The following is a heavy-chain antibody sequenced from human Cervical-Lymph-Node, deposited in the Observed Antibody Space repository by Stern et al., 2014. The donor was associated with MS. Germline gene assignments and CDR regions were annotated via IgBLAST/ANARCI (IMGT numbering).Heavy chain of an antibody. CDR1: RFTFSSYA. CDR2: ISYDGTNK. CDR3: AREAPSRVCFDY. Sequence: QVQLLQPGGGVVQPGRSLRLSCAASRFTFSSYAIHWVRQAPGKGLEWVALISYDGTNKYYAESVKGRFSISRDNSKNTVYLQMNSLRDDDTAVYHCAREAPSRVCFDYWGQGTLLTVSS. V-gene: IGHV3-30*04. D-gene: IGHD5/OR15-5a*01. J-gene: IGHJ4*02.